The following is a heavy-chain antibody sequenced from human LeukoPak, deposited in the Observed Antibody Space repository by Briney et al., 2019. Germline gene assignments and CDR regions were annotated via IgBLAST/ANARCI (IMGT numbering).Heavy chain of an antibody. D-gene: IGHD4-17*01. J-gene: IGHJ4*02. CDR1: GFTISSYG. CDR3: AKAGATVTLLDY. V-gene: IGHV3-30*18. CDR2: ISYDGSNK. Sequence: GGSLRLSCAASGFTISSYGMHWVRQAPGKGLEWVAVISYDGSNKYYADSVKGRFTISRDNSKNTLYLQMNSLRAEDTAVYYCAKAGATVTLLDYWGQGTLVTVSS.